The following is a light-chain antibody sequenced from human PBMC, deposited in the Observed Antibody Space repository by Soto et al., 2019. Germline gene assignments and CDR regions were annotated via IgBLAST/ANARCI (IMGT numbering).Light chain of an antibody. J-gene: IGKJ1*01. CDR1: QSVFSRFRNKNY. CDR3: QQYYTTPTWT. Sequence: DIVMTQSPDSLTLSLGERATINCKSSQSVFSRFRNKNYLAWFQQKPGQPPRLLIYWASTRESGVSDRFSGSGSGTDFTLTINSLQAEYVAVYYCQQYYTTPTWTFGQGTKVEVK. V-gene: IGKV4-1*01. CDR2: WAS.